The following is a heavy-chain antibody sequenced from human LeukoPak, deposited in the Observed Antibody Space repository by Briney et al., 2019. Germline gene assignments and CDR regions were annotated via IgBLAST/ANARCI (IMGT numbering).Heavy chain of an antibody. Sequence: PRGSLRLSCAASGFTFSSYAMHWVRQAPGKGLEWLSSISGSGDSVFYADSVKGRFTISRDNSLNTLHLQMNSLRAEDTAFYYCGKGNTASRPGFVDWGQGTLVTVSS. D-gene: IGHD5-18*01. V-gene: IGHV3-23*01. J-gene: IGHJ4*02. CDR2: ISGSGDSV. CDR1: GFTFSSYA. CDR3: GKGNTASRPGFVD.